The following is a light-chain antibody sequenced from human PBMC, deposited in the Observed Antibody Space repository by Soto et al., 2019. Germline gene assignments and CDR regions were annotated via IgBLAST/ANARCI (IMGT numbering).Light chain of an antibody. V-gene: IGKV3-20*01. J-gene: IGKJ4*01. CDR2: GAS. CDR1: QSVSSSN. CDR3: QQYSSSRLT. Sequence: EIVLTQSPATLSLSPGERATLSCRASQSVSSSNLGWYQQIPGQAPKLLIYGASSRATGIPDRFSGSGSATDFTLTISRLEPEDFAVYYCQQYSSSRLTFGGGTKVDIK.